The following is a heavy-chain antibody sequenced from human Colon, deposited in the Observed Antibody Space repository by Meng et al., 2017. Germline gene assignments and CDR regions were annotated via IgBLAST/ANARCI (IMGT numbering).Heavy chain of an antibody. V-gene: IGHV4-34*01. Sequence: QVQLQQWGAGLLKPSETLSLTCAVYGGSFSGHFWTWIRQPPGKGLEWLGESNHSDITHYNPSLEGRVTISVDTSKNQFSLNLTSVTAADTALYYCVDSKYSFDYWGQGALVTVSS. D-gene: IGHD5-18*01. J-gene: IGHJ4*02. CDR1: GGSFSGHF. CDR3: VDSKYSFDY. CDR2: SNHSDIT.